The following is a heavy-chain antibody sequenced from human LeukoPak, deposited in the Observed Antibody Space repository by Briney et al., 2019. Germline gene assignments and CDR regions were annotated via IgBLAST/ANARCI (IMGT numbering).Heavy chain of an antibody. Sequence: PGGSLGLSCAASGFTFSSYSMNWVRQAPGKGLEWVSSISSSSSYIYYADSVKGRFTISRDNAKNSLYLQMNSLRAEDTAVYYCAREAVYDSSGPPFYFDYWGQGTLVTVSS. CDR2: ISSSSSYI. CDR3: AREAVYDSSGPPFYFDY. J-gene: IGHJ4*02. CDR1: GFTFSSYS. V-gene: IGHV3-21*01. D-gene: IGHD3-22*01.